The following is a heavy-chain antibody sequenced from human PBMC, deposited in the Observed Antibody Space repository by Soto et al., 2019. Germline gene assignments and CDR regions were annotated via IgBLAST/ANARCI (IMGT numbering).Heavy chain of an antibody. CDR1: GYTFTSYG. D-gene: IGHD3-10*01. J-gene: IGHJ6*02. CDR2: ISAYNGNT. CDR3: ARDAYYYGSGSYYNGNLFYYYGMDV. Sequence: GASVKVSCKASGYTFTSYGISWVRQAPGQGPEWMGWISAYNGNTNYAQKLQGRVTMTTDTSTSTAYMELRSLRSDDTAVYYCARDAYYYGSGSYYNGNLFYYYGMDVWGQGTTVTVSS. V-gene: IGHV1-18*01.